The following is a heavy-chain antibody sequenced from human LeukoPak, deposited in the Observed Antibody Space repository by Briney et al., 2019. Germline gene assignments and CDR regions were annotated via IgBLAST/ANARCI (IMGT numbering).Heavy chain of an antibody. CDR2: INHSGST. V-gene: IGHV4-34*01. CDR3: ARGHGYPYGMDV. Sequence: SETLSLTCAVYGGSFSGYYWSWIRHPPGKGLEGIGEINHSGSTNYNPSLKSRVTISVDTSKNQFSLKLSSVTAADTAVYYCARGHGYPYGMDVWGKGTTVTVSS. D-gene: IGHD5-18*01. CDR1: GGSFSGYY. J-gene: IGHJ6*04.